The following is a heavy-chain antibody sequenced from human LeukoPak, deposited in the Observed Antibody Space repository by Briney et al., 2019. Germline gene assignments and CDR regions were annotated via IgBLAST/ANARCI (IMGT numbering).Heavy chain of an antibody. D-gene: IGHD1-7*01. V-gene: IGHV4-59*08. CDR3: ARHIRVGGNYHFDY. J-gene: IGHJ4*02. Sequence: SETLSLTCTVSSDSISSTYWSWIRQSPGRRLEWIAYISYTGSTRYNPSLKSRVTMSIDTSENQISLRLTPVTAADTAVYYCARHIRVGGNYHFDYWDQGTPVTVSS. CDR2: ISYTGST. CDR1: SDSISSTY.